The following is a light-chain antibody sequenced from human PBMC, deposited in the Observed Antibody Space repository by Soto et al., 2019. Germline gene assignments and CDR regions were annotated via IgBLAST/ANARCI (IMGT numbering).Light chain of an antibody. V-gene: IGKV3-15*01. J-gene: IGKJ1*01. CDR1: QNIYYN. Sequence: VLTQSPVTLSLSPVERANLSCRASQNIYYNVAWYQQRPGQAPRLLIYRASTRATGVPARFSGSGSGTEFTLTISSLQPEDFTVYSCLQYHNLWAFGQGTKVDIK. CDR3: LQYHNLWA. CDR2: RAS.